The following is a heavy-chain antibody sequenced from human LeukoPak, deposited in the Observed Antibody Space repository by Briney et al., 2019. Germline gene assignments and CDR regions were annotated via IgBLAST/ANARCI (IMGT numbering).Heavy chain of an antibody. CDR2: ISSSSSYI. D-gene: IGHD4-17*01. CDR3: AKADGDKPFDY. J-gene: IGHJ4*02. CDR1: GFTFSSYS. V-gene: IGHV3-21*01. Sequence: PGGSLRLSCAASGFTFSSYSMNLVRQAPGKGLGWVSSISSSSSYIYYADSVKGRFTISRDNAKNSLYLQMNSLRAEDTAVYYCAKADGDKPFDYWGQGTLVTVSS.